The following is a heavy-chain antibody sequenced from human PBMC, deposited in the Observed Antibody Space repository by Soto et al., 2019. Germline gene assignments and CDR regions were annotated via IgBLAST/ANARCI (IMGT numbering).Heavy chain of an antibody. Sequence: QVQLVQSGAEVKKPGASVKVSCKASGYTFTGYYMHWVRQAPGQGLEWMGWINPNSGGTNYAQKFQGWVTMTRDTSISTAYMELSRLRSDDTAVYYCARGGGLVVTASNTFDYWGQGTLVTVSS. CDR3: ARGGGLVVTASNTFDY. CDR1: GYTFTGYY. D-gene: IGHD2-21*02. V-gene: IGHV1-2*04. CDR2: INPNSGGT. J-gene: IGHJ4*02.